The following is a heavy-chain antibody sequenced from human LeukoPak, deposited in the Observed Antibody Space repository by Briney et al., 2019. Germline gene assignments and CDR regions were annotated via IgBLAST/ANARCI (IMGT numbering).Heavy chain of an antibody. J-gene: IGHJ4*02. CDR3: ARYTASNLGYSFEY. D-gene: IGHD7-27*01. V-gene: IGHV4-38-2*02. CDR2: IHHSGVT. CDR1: GYSISSGYY. Sequence: PSETLSLTCTVSGYSISSGYYWSWIRPPPGKGLEWSGTIHHSGVTYYNPSLNSRVTVSVDTSKNQFSLKLSSVTAAGTAVYYCARYTASNLGYSFEYWGQETLVTVSS.